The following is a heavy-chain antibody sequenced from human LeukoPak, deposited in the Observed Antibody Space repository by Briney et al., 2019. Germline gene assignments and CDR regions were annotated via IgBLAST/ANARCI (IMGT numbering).Heavy chain of an antibody. CDR3: ARDGDFWSGYYCDY. Sequence: ASVKVSCKASGYTFTGYYMHLVRQAPGQGLEWMGRINPNNGGTNYAQKFQGRVTMTRDTSISTAYMELSRLKSDDTAVYYCARDGDFWSGYYCDYWGQGTQVTVSS. CDR1: GYTFTGYY. CDR2: INPNNGGT. D-gene: IGHD3-3*01. V-gene: IGHV1-2*06. J-gene: IGHJ4*02.